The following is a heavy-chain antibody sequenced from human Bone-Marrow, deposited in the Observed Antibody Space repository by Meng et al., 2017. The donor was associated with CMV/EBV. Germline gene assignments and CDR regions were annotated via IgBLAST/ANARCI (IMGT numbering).Heavy chain of an antibody. D-gene: IGHD2-2*01. CDR3: TKDGGYSRSNNWYAAFDI. CDR2: IDGSGRRT. CDR1: GFTLISYA. Sequence: GGSLRLSCAASGFTLISYAMTWVRQAPGKGLEWVASIDGSGRRTYYADSVKGRFTISRDNSKNTLSLQMNSLRAEDTAVYYCTKDGGYSRSNNWYAAFDIWGQGTMVTVSS. J-gene: IGHJ3*02. V-gene: IGHV3-23*01.